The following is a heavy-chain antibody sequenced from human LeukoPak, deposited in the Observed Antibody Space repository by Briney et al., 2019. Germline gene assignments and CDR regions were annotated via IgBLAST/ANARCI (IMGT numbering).Heavy chain of an antibody. V-gene: IGHV4-39*01. CDR3: ARHPGIVVVPRYYFDY. D-gene: IGHD3-22*01. Sequence: SETLSLTCTVSGDSISSSSYYWGWIRQPPGKGLEWIATIYYSGSTYYNPSLKSRVTISVDTSKNQFSLKLSSVTAADTAVYYCARHPGIVVVPRYYFDYWGQGTLVTVSS. CDR2: IYYSGST. J-gene: IGHJ4*02. CDR1: GDSISSSSYY.